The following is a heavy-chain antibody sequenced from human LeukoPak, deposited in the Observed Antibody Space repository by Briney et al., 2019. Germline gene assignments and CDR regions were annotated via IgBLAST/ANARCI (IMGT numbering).Heavy chain of an antibody. J-gene: IGHJ5*02. D-gene: IGHD1-26*01. CDR2: IYDRGST. Sequence: PSETLSLTCTVTGASISSHYWCWIRQTPGTGLEWIGDIYDRGSTTYNPSLKSRVSISVDTSRNQFSLNLRSVTAADTAVYYCAKFEVGRFDPWGQGTLVTVSS. CDR3: AKFEVGRFDP. CDR1: GASISSHY. V-gene: IGHV4-59*11.